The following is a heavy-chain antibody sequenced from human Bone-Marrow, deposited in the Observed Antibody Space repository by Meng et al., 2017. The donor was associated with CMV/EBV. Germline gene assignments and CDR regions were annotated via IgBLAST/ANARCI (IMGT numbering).Heavy chain of an antibody. D-gene: IGHD2-2*01. V-gene: IGHV1-69*06. CDR1: GGTFSSYA. CDR2: IIPFFGTT. CDR3: ASSRLEQRTLGYCSSTSCYRLDY. J-gene: IGHJ4*02. Sequence: SVKVSCKASGGTFSSYAISWVRQAPGQGLEWMGGIIPFFGTTDYAQRFQGRVTITADKSTSTAYMELSSLRSEDTAVYYCASSRLEQRTLGYCSSTSCYRLDYWGQGTRVTVSS.